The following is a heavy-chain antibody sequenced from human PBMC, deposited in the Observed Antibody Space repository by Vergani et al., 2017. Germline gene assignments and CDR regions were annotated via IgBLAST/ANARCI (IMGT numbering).Heavy chain of an antibody. CDR2: IYYSGST. CDR1: GGSISSSSYY. J-gene: IGHJ4*02. V-gene: IGHV4-39*01. D-gene: IGHD3-22*01. Sequence: QLQLQESGPGLVKPSETLSLTCTVSGGSISSSSYYWGWIRKPPGKGLEWIGSIYYSGSTYYNPSLKSRVTISVDTSKNQFSLKLSSVTAADTAVYYCARHDVYYDSSVYFDYWGQGTLVTVSS. CDR3: ARHDVYYDSSVYFDY.